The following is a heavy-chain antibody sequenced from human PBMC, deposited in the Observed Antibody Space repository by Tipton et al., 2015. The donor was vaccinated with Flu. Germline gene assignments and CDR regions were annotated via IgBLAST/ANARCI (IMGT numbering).Heavy chain of an antibody. J-gene: IGHJ5*02. CDR2: ISRGGAT. Sequence: LSLTCIVSGDSIRSDYFWGWIRQPPGKGLEWVGQISRGGATYYNSSLQSRAAFSVDSSRNRFSLKMKSVTAADKAVYYCVRRDYSNYVSDPTSWFDPWGQGTLVTVSS. V-gene: IGHV4-38-2*02. D-gene: IGHD4-11*01. CDR3: VRRDYSNYVSDPTSWFDP. CDR1: GDSIRSDYF.